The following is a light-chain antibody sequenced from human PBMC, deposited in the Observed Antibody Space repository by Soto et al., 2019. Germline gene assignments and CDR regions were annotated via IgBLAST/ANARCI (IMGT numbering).Light chain of an antibody. CDR2: AAS. V-gene: IGKV3-20*01. J-gene: IGKJ1*01. CDR1: HSVSSSY. CDR3: QQYGSSPPWT. Sequence: EIVLTQSPGTLSLSPGERATLSCRASHSVSSSYLAWYQQKPGHAPRLLIYAASNMATGIPDRFSGSGSGTDFTLTISRLEPEDFVLYFCQQYGSSPPWTFAQGTKVEIK.